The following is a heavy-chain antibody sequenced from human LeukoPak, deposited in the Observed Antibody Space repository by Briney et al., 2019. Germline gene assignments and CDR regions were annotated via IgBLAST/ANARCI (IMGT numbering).Heavy chain of an antibody. CDR2: ISYSGST. D-gene: IGHD4-17*01. V-gene: IGHV4-59*11. J-gene: IGHJ3*02. CDR1: DDSFSSHY. Sequence: SETLSLTCTVSDDSFSSHYWTWIRQPPGKGLEWIGYISYSGSTNYNPSLKSRITISVDTSKNQFSLKLSSVTAADTAVYFCARDPTTVTKGFDIWGQGTLVTVSS. CDR3: ARDPTTVTKGFDI.